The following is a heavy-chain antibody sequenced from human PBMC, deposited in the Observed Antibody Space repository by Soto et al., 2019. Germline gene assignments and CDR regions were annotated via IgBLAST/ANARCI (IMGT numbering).Heavy chain of an antibody. Sequence: SDTLSLTCRVSGGSISGSYWSWILPSPGKGLEWLGYVYYTGSTNYSPSLRSRVSISVDTSKNEFSLRLSSVTAADTAVYFCARSVAVPGAHIDYWGQGTQVPVSS. J-gene: IGHJ4*02. CDR3: ARSVAVPGAHIDY. CDR2: VYYTGST. CDR1: GGSISGSY. V-gene: IGHV4-59*01. D-gene: IGHD6-19*01.